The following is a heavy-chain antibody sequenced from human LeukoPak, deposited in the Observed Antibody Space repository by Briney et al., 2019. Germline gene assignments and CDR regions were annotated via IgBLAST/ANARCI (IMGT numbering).Heavy chain of an antibody. Sequence: KPGGSLTLSCAASGFIFSDFYMNWLRQAPGKGPEWVSYISFSGKIIYYADSVKGRFTISRDNAKKSLYLQMNGLRAEDTAIYYCAGSYDSSGFSDYWDQGTLVTVSS. CDR2: ISFSGKII. J-gene: IGHJ4*02. CDR3: AGSYDSSGFSDY. CDR1: GFIFSDFY. D-gene: IGHD3-22*01. V-gene: IGHV3-11*01.